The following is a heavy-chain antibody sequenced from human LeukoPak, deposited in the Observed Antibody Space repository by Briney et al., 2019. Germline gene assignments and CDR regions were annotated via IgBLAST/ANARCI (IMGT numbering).Heavy chain of an antibody. CDR3: AKVSRVDDAFDI. Sequence: GGSLRLSCAASGFTFDDYAMHWVRQAPGKGLEWVSGISWNSGSIGYADSVKGRFTISRDNAKNSLYLQMNSLRAEDTALYYCAKVSRVDDAFDIWGQGTMVTVSS. V-gene: IGHV3-9*01. CDR1: GFTFDDYA. J-gene: IGHJ3*02. CDR2: ISWNSGSI.